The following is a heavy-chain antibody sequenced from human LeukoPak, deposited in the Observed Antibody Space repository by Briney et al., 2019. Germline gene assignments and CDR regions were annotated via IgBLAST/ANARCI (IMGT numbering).Heavy chain of an antibody. J-gene: IGHJ4*02. D-gene: IGHD1-1*01. CDR2: ITPNSGGT. CDR3: ARGRTGTNPPAQKITYRWTHGYPYY. CDR1: GYTFTAYY. V-gene: IGHV1-2*02. Sequence: ASVKVSCKASGYTFTAYYVHWVRQAPGQGLEWMGWITPNSGGTKYAQKFQGRVTMTRDTSISTAYMELSGLRSDDTAVYYCARGRTGTNPPAQKITYRWTHGYPYYWGQGTLVTVSS.